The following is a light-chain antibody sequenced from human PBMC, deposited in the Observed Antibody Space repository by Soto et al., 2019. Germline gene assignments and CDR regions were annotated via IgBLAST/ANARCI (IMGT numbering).Light chain of an antibody. J-gene: IGKJ2*01. CDR1: QGISSF. V-gene: IGKV1-9*01. CDR2: AAS. Sequence: DIQLTQSPSFLSASVGDRVTITCRASQGISSFLAWYQQKPEKAPKLLIYAASTLQSGVPSRFSGSGSGTEFTLTISSLQPEDFATYYCQQLNDYPRYTFGQWTKLEIK. CDR3: QQLNDYPRYT.